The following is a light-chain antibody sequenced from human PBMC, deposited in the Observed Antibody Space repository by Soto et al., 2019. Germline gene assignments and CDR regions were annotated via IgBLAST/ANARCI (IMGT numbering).Light chain of an antibody. CDR2: WAS. CDR1: QSVLYSYNNKNY. Sequence: DIVMTQSPDSLAVSLGERATINCKSSQSVLYSYNNKNYLAWYQHKEGQPPKLLIYWASTRESGVPDRFSGSGSGTDFTLNISSLQAEDVAVYHCQQYYSTPPTFGQGTKLEIK. J-gene: IGKJ2*01. CDR3: QQYYSTPPT. V-gene: IGKV4-1*01.